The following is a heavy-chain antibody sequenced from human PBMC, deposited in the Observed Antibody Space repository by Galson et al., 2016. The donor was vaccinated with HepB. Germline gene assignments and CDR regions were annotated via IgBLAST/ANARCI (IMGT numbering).Heavy chain of an antibody. Sequence: QSGAEVKKPGESLKISCRASGYPFVNFWIGWVRQVPGKGLEWLVIIYPGDSDTRYNPSFQGQVTISADLSINTAYLQWSSLKPSDTARYYCVRRAGSYFEFWGQGTLVTVSS. V-gene: IGHV5-51*01. CDR3: VRRAGSYFEF. CDR1: GYPFVNFW. D-gene: IGHD4/OR15-4a*01. CDR2: IYPGDSDT. J-gene: IGHJ4*02.